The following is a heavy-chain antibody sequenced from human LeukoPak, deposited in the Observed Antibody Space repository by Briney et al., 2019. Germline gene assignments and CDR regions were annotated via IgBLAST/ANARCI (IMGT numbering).Heavy chain of an antibody. CDR1: GGSISSSNYY. V-gene: IGHV4-39*07. CDR3: ARGGRGAQQQLVGLSFFDY. Sequence: PSETLSLTCTVSGGSISSSNYYWGWIRQPPGKGLECIGSIYYSGSTYYNPSLKSRVTISVDTSKNQFSLKLSSVTAADTAVYYCARGGRGAQQQLVGLSFFDYWGQGTLVTVSS. CDR2: IYYSGST. D-gene: IGHD6-13*01. J-gene: IGHJ4*02.